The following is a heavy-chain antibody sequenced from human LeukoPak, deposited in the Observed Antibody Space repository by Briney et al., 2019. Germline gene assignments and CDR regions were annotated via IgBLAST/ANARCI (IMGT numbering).Heavy chain of an antibody. CDR2: ISGSGGST. Sequence: GSLRLSCAASGFTFSSYAMSWVRQAPGKGLEWVSAISGSGGSTYYADSVKGRFTTSRDNSKNTLYLQMNSLRAEDTAVYYCAKDRSDYVWGSYREFDYWGQGTLVTVSS. D-gene: IGHD3-16*02. CDR3: AKDRSDYVWGSYREFDY. CDR1: GFTFSSYA. J-gene: IGHJ4*02. V-gene: IGHV3-23*01.